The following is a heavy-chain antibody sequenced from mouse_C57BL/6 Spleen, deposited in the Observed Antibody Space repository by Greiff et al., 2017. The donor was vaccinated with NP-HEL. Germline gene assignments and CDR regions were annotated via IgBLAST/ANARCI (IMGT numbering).Heavy chain of an antibody. Sequence: VQLQQPGAELVRPGSSVKLSCKASGYTFTSYWMDWVKQRPGQGLEWIGNIYPSDSETHYNQKFKDKATLTVHKSSSTAYMQLSSLTSEDSAVYYCARGVTTVVEGAMDYWGQGTSVTVSS. D-gene: IGHD1-1*01. CDR2: IYPSDSET. CDR1: GYTFTSYW. J-gene: IGHJ4*01. CDR3: ARGVTTVVEGAMDY. V-gene: IGHV1-61*01.